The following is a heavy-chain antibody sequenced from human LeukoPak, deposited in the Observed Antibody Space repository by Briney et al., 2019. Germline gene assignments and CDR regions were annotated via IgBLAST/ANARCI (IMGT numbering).Heavy chain of an antibody. CDR1: GYTFTGYY. V-gene: IGHV1-2*02. Sequence: ASVKVSCKASGYTFTGYYMHWVRQAPGQGLEWMGWINPNSGGTNYAQKLQGRVTMTTDTSTSTAYMELRSLRSDDTTVYYCARARDVYGTTSFDYWGQGTLVTVSS. D-gene: IGHD4-17*01. J-gene: IGHJ4*02. CDR3: ARARDVYGTTSFDY. CDR2: INPNSGGT.